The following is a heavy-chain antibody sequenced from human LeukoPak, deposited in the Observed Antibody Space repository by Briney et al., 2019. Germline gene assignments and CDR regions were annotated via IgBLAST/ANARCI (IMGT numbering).Heavy chain of an antibody. Sequence: GGSLRLSCAASGFTFSDYYMSWIRQAPGKGLEWVSYISSSSSYTNYADSVKGRFTISRDNAKNSLYLQMNSLRAEDTAVYYCASQTYYYGSGGYYPGGIDYWGQGTLVTVSS. J-gene: IGHJ4*02. CDR3: ASQTYYYGSGGYYPGGIDY. CDR2: ISSSSSYT. CDR1: GFTFSDYY. V-gene: IGHV3-11*06. D-gene: IGHD3-22*01.